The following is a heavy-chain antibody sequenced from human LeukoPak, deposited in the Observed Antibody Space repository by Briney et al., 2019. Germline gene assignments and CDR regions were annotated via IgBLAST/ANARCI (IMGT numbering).Heavy chain of an antibody. J-gene: IGHJ5*02. D-gene: IGHD3-22*01. CDR3: ANSNYYDSSGYGNWFDP. Sequence: ASVKVSCKASGYTFTTYSMHWLRQAPGQGLEWMGWISAYNGNTNYAQKLQGRVTMTTDTSTSTAYMELRSLRSDDTAVYYCANSNYYDSSGYGNWFDPWGQGTLVTVSS. V-gene: IGHV1-18*04. CDR2: ISAYNGNT. CDR1: GYTFTTYS.